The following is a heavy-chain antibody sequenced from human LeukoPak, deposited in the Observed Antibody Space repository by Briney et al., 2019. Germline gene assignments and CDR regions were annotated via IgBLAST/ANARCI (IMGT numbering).Heavy chain of an antibody. CDR1: GGSISSSSAY. V-gene: IGHV4-39*07. CDR2: IYYSKNT. Sequence: SETLSLTCTVSGGSISSSSAYWGWIRQPPGKGLEWIGSIYYSKNTYYNPSLKSRVTISADTSKNQFSLKLSSVTAADTAVYYCARDASVGVLNYWGQGTLVTVSS. D-gene: IGHD1-26*01. CDR3: ARDASVGVLNY. J-gene: IGHJ4*02.